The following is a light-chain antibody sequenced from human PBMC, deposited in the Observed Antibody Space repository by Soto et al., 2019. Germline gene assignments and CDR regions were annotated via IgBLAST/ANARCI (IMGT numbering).Light chain of an antibody. J-gene: IGLJ2*01. CDR2: SNN. CDR3: AAWDDSLNGPV. V-gene: IGLV1-44*01. Sequence: QAVVTQPPSASGTPGQRVTISCSGSSSNIGSNTVNWYQQLPGTAPKLLIYSNNQRPSGVPDRFSRSKSGTSASLAISGLQSEDEADYYCAAWDDSLNGPVFGGGTKLTVL. CDR1: SSNIGSNT.